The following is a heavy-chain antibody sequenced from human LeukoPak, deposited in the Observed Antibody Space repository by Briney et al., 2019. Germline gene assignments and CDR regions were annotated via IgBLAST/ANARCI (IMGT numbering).Heavy chain of an antibody. CDR3: ARGTGWPQFDY. D-gene: IGHD6-19*01. CDR2: TYYRSAWYN. J-gene: IGHJ4*02. V-gene: IGHV6-1*01. CDR1: GDSVSRDSIA. Sequence: SQTLSLTCSISGDSVSRDSIAWNWIRQSPSRGLEWLGRTYYRSAWYNDYAVSVKGRITINPDTSKNQFSLQLNSVTPEDTAVYYCARGTGWPQFDYWGQGTLVTVSS.